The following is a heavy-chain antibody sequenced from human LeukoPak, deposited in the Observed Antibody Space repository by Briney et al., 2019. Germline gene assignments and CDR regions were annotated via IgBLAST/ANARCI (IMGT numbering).Heavy chain of an antibody. D-gene: IGHD3-10*01. CDR2: TRNKPNSYTT. Sequence: GSLRLSCAASGFTFSDYYMYWVRQAPGKGLEWVGRTRNKPNSYTTEYAASVKGRFTISRGDSKNSLYLQMNSLKTDDTAVYYCARPPFNLHPSGGYYYYLDVWGKGTTVTVSS. CDR3: ARPPFNLHPSGGYYYYLDV. V-gene: IGHV3-72*01. CDR1: GFTFSDYY. J-gene: IGHJ6*03.